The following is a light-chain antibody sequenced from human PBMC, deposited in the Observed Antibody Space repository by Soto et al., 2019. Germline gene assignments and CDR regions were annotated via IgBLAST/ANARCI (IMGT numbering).Light chain of an antibody. J-gene: IGKJ4*01. V-gene: IGKV3-11*01. CDR1: QSVSSY. Sequence: EIVLTQSPATLSLSPGERATLSCRASQSVSSYLAWYQQKPGQAPRLLIYDASNRATGIRARFSGSGSGTDFTLTISSLEPEDFAVYYCQQRSTWPALTFGGGTKVEIK. CDR2: DAS. CDR3: QQRSTWPALT.